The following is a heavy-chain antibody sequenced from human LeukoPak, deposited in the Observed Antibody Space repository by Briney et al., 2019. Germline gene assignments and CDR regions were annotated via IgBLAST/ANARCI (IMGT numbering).Heavy chain of an antibody. CDR3: ARGGRRYSSGWYVY. CDR1: GGSISSYY. Sequence: SETLSLTCTVSGGSISSYYWSWIRQPPGKGLEWIGYIYYSGSTNYNPSLKSRVTISVDTSKNQFSLKLSSVTAADTAVYYCARGGRRYSSGWYVYWGQGTLVPVSS. CDR2: IYYSGST. V-gene: IGHV4-59*01. J-gene: IGHJ4*02. D-gene: IGHD6-19*01.